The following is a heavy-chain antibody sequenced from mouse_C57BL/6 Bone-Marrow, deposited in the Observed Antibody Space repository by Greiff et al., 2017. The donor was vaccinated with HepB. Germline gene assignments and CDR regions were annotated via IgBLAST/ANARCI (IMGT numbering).Heavy chain of an antibody. D-gene: IGHD1-1*01. V-gene: IGHV1-47*01. CDR1: GYTFTTYP. J-gene: IGHJ2*01. Sequence: LQESGAELVKPGASVKMSCKASGYTFTTYPIEWMKQNHGKSLEWIGNFHPYNDDTKYNEKFKGKATLTVEKSSSTVYLELSRLTSDDSAVYYCARPHYYGSSWYFDYWGQGTTLTVSS. CDR3: ARPHYYGSSWYFDY. CDR2: FHPYNDDT.